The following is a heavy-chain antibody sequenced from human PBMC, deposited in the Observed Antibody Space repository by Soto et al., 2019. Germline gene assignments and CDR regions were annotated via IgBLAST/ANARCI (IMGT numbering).Heavy chain of an antibody. V-gene: IGHV4-34*01. CDR2: INHSGST. Sequence: SETLSLTCAVYGGSFSGYYWSWIRQPPGKGLEWIGEINHSGSTNYNPSLKSRVTISVDTSKNQFSLKLSSVTAADTAVYYCARGGRDIFFLLSRRPPRSTLFPYPRSSDL. CDR1: GGSFSGYY. J-gene: IGHJ2*01. D-gene: IGHD3-9*01. CDR3: ARGGRDIFFLLSRRPPRSTLFPYPRSSDL.